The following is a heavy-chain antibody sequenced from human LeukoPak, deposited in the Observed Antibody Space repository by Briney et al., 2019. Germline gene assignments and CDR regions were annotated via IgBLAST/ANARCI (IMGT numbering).Heavy chain of an antibody. CDR2: ISSSSSYI. J-gene: IGHJ1*01. D-gene: IGHD3-3*01. V-gene: IGHV3-21*01. Sequence: PGGSLRLSCAASGLTFSSYSMNWVRQAPGKGLEWVSSISSSSSYIYYADSVKGRFTISRDNAKNSLYLQMNSLRAEDTAVYYCARDLNYDFWSGYYDPEYFQHWGQGTLVTVSS. CDR1: GLTFSSYS. CDR3: ARDLNYDFWSGYYDPEYFQH.